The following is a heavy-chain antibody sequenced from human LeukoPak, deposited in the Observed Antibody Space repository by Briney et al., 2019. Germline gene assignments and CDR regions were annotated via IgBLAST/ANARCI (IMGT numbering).Heavy chain of an antibody. CDR2: IYTSGST. CDR1: GGSISSYY. V-gene: IGHV4-4*07. D-gene: IGHD6-19*01. Sequence: SETLSLTCTVSGGSISSYYWSWIRQPAGKGLEWIGRIYTSGSTNYNPSLKSRVTMSVDTSKNQFSLKLSSVTAADTAVYYCARDPSSGWIQNAFDIWGQGTMVTVSS. CDR3: ARDPSSGWIQNAFDI. J-gene: IGHJ3*02.